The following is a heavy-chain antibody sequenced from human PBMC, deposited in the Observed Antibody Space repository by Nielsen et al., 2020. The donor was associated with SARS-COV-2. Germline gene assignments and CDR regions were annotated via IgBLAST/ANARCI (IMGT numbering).Heavy chain of an antibody. V-gene: IGHV3-23*01. CDR1: GFTFSDYY. CDR3: ARELARGFDY. D-gene: IGHD6-13*01. CDR2: ISGSGGST. J-gene: IGHJ4*01. Sequence: GGSLRLSCAASGFTFSDYYMSWIRQAPGKGLEWVSVISGSGGSTYYADSVKGRFTISRDNSKNTLYLQMNVLRVEDTAVYYCARELARGFDYWGLGTLVTVSS.